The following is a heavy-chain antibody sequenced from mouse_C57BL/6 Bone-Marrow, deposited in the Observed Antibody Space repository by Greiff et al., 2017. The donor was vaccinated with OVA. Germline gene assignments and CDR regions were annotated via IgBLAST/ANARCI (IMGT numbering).Heavy chain of an antibody. CDR1: GYSITSGYY. CDR2: ISYDGSN. CDR3: AREDYYGNY. J-gene: IGHJ2*01. Sequence: EVKLLESGPGLVKPSQSLSLTCSVTGYSITSGYYWNWIRQFPGNKLEWMGYISYDGSNNYNPSLKNRISITRDTSKNQFFLKLNSVTTEDTATYYCAREDYYGNYWGQGTTLTVSS. D-gene: IGHD1-1*01. V-gene: IGHV3-6*01.